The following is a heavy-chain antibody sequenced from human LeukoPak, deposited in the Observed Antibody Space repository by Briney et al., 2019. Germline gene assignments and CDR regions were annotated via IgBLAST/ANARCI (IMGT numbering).Heavy chain of an antibody. CDR2: IVGGGGTT. V-gene: IGHV3-23*01. J-gene: IGHJ4*02. CDR1: GFTFRGYA. Sequence: GGSLRLSCAASGFTFRGYAMSWVRQAPGKGLEWVSAIVGGGGTTFYADSVKGRFTISRDNSKNTVSLQMNSLRAEDTAVYYCAKARLSTGWAYNDYWGQGTLVTVS. D-gene: IGHD6-19*01. CDR3: AKARLSTGWAYNDY.